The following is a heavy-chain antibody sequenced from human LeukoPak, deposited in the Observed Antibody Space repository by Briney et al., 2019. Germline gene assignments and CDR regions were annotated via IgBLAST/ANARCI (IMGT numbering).Heavy chain of an antibody. CDR3: ARGAYCGGDCLYYFDY. J-gene: IGHJ4*02. D-gene: IGHD2-21*02. CDR2: INWNGGST. Sequence: AGGSLRLSCAASGFTFGDYGMSWVRQAPGKGLEWVSGINWNGGSTGYADSVKGRFTISRDNAKNSLYLQMNSLRAEDTALYHCARGAYCGGDCLYYFDYWGQGTLVTVSS. CDR1: GFTFGDYG. V-gene: IGHV3-20*01.